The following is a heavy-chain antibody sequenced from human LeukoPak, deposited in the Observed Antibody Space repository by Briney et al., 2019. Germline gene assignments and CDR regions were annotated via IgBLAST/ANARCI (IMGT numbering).Heavy chain of an antibody. D-gene: IGHD3-10*01. V-gene: IGHV4-38-2*02. CDR3: ARGNYGSGTDY. CDR2: IYHSGST. J-gene: IGHJ4*02. Sequence: PSETLSLTCTVSGYSISSGYYWGWIRQPPGKGLEWIGSIYHSGSTYYNPSLKSRVTISVDTSKNQFSLKLSSVTAADTAVYYCARGNYGSGTDYWGQGTLVTVSS. CDR1: GYSISSGYY.